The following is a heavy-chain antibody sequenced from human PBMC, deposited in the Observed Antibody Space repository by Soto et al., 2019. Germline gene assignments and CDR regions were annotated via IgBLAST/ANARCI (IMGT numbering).Heavy chain of an antibody. J-gene: IGHJ6*03. CDR2: ISYDGSNK. V-gene: IGHV3-30*18. CDR3: AKDLGAYYYYMDV. Sequence: GWSLRLSCAASGFTFSSYGMHWVRQAPGKGLEWVAVISYDGSNKYYADSVKGRFTISRDNSKNTLYLQMNSLRAEDTAVYYCAKDLGAYYYYMDVWGKGTTVTVSS. CDR1: GFTFSSYG.